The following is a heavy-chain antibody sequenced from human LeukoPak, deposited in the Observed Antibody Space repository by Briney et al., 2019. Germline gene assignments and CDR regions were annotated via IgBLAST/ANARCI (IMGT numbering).Heavy chain of an antibody. Sequence: HSGGSLRLSCGASGFTFGTYWMHWVRQAPGKGLVWVSGINSDGGTTTYADSVKGRFTISRDNAKNTLYLQMNNLRAEDTAIYYCATDSYVSGSYYRLFYWGQGTLVTVSS. CDR3: ATDSYVSGSYYRLFY. CDR2: INSDGGTT. D-gene: IGHD3-10*01. CDR1: GFTFGTYW. V-gene: IGHV3-74*01. J-gene: IGHJ4*02.